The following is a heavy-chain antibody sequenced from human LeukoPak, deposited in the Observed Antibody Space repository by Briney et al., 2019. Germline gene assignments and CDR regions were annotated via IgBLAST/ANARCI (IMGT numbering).Heavy chain of an antibody. V-gene: IGHV3-23*01. CDR3: GIAVAGNFDY. CDR2: ISGSGDRT. J-gene: IGHJ4*02. D-gene: IGHD6-19*01. CDR1: GFTFSMYA. Sequence: GGSLRLSCEASGFTFSMYAMSWVRQAPGKGLEWVSAISGSGDRTYYADSVKGRFTISRDNSKNTLFLQMNRLRAEDTAVYFCGIAVAGNFDYWGQGTLVTVSS.